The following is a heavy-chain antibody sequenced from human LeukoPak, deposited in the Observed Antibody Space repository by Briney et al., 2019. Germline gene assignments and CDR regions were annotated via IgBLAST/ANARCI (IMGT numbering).Heavy chain of an antibody. J-gene: IGHJ4*02. CDR1: GFTVSSNY. CDR2: IYSGGST. Sequence: PGGSLRLSCAASGFTVSSNYMSWVRQAPGKGLEWVSVIYSGGSTYYADSVKGRFTISRDNSKNTLYLQMNNLRAEDTAVYYCARVGYTGTSSQVSYYFDYWGQGTLVTVSS. V-gene: IGHV3-66*01. D-gene: IGHD1-1*01. CDR3: ARVGYTGTSSQVSYYFDY.